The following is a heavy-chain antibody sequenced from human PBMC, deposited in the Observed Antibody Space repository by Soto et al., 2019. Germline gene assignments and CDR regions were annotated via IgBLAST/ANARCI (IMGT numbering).Heavy chain of an antibody. CDR2: IIPIFGTA. CDR3: AGGGRGVDRGWSIAY. CDR1: GGTFSSYA. J-gene: IGHJ4*02. V-gene: IGHV1-69*12. D-gene: IGHD3-16*01. Sequence: QVQLVQSGAEVKKPGSSVKVSCKASGGTFSSYAISWVRQAPGQGLEWMGGIIPIFGTANYAQKFQGRVTNXXGXSXXTVHMEMSSVSPGNTGVDHCAGGGRGVDRGWSIAYWGQGALVTVSS.